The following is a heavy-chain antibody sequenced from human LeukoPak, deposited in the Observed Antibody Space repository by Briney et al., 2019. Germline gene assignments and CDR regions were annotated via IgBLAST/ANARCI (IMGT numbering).Heavy chain of an antibody. V-gene: IGHV3-48*03. Sequence: GSLRLSCAASEFTFSSYEMNWVRQAPGKGLEWVSYISSSGSTIYYADSVKGRFTISRDNAKNSLYLQMNSLRAEDTAVYYCAREQYYYDSSGCVDYWGQGTLVTVSS. CDR2: ISSSGSTI. CDR1: EFTFSSYE. D-gene: IGHD3-22*01. J-gene: IGHJ4*02. CDR3: AREQYYYDSSGCVDY.